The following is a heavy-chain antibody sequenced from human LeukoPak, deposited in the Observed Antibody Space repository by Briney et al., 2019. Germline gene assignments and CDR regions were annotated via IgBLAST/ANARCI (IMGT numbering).Heavy chain of an antibody. CDR3: AKTQASGWGAFDI. CDR2: ISYDGSNK. J-gene: IGHJ3*02. CDR1: GFTFSSYG. D-gene: IGHD3-22*01. Sequence: GRSLRLSCAASGFTFSSYGMHWVRQAPGKGLEWVAVISYDGSNKYYADSVKGRFTISRDNSKNTLYLQMNSLRAEDTAAYYCAKTQASGWGAFDIWGQGTMVTVSS. V-gene: IGHV3-30*18.